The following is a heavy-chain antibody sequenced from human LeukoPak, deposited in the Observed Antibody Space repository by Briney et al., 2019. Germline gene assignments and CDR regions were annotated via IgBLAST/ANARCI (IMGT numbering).Heavy chain of an antibody. J-gene: IGHJ5*02. CDR1: GFTFNTYA. Sequence: GGSLRLSCATSGFTFNTYAMSWVRQAPGKGLEWVSGISASGVTTHYADSVKGRFTVSRDNSKNTLYLQMNSLRVEDTAIYYCAKDPRGNYVAWLDPWGQGTLVTVSS. CDR2: ISASGVTT. D-gene: IGHD4-11*01. CDR3: AKDPRGNYVAWLDP. V-gene: IGHV3-23*01.